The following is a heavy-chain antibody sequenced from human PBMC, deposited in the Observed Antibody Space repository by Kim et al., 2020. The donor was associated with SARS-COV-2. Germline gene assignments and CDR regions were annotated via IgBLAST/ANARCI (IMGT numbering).Heavy chain of an antibody. CDR3: ATVVVVAATGMDV. J-gene: IGHJ6*02. Sequence: YADSVKGRFTTARDNAKNSLYLQMNSLGAEDTAVYYCATVVVVAATGMDVWGQGTTVTVSS. V-gene: IGHV3-48*03. D-gene: IGHD2-15*01.